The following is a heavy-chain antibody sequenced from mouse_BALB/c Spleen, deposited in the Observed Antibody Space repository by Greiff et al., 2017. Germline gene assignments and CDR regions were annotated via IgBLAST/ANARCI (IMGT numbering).Heavy chain of an antibody. V-gene: IGHV2-2*02. CDR2: IWSGGST. D-gene: IGHD2-14*01. CDR3: ARKGYRYENGFAY. J-gene: IGHJ3*01. CDR1: GFSLTSYG. Sequence: VKLMESGPGLVQPSQSLSITCTVSGFSLTSYGVHWVRQSPGKGLEWLGVIWSGGSTDYNAAFISRLSISKDNSKSQVFFKMNSLQANDTAIYYCARKGYRYENGFAYWGQGTLVTVSA.